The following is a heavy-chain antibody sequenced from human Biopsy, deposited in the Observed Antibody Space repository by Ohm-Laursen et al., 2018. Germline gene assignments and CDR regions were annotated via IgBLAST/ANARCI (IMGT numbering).Heavy chain of an antibody. V-gene: IGHV4-31*01. CDR3: ARGDYFDSNGYFWFDP. D-gene: IGHD3-22*01. J-gene: IGHJ5*02. Sequence: PSETLSLTCTVSGGPISSGGSYWSWIRQRPGKGLEWIGYIFNSANTYYNPSLKNLITISGDTSKNQFSLKLNSVTAADTAVYYCARGDYFDSNGYFWFDPWGQGTLVTVSS. CDR1: GGPISSGGSY. CDR2: IFNSANT.